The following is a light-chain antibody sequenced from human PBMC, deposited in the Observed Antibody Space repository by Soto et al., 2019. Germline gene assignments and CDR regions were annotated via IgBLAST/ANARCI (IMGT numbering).Light chain of an antibody. CDR1: QDVSSW. Sequence: DIQMTQSPSSVSASAGDRVTITCRASQDVSSWLAWYQQKPGKAPKLPIYGASTLQSGVPSRFSGSGSGTEFTLTISSLQPEDFATYYCQQANSCPITFGQGTQLEIK. CDR3: QQANSCPIT. J-gene: IGKJ5*01. CDR2: GAS. V-gene: IGKV1-12*01.